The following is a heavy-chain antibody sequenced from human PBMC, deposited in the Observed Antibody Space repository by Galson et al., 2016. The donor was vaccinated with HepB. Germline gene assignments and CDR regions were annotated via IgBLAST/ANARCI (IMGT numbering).Heavy chain of an antibody. CDR2: ISWNSGSI. D-gene: IGHD3-10*01. Sequence: SLRLSCAASGFTFDDYAMHWVRQAPGKGLEWVSGISWNSGSIGYADSVKGRFTISRDNAKNSLYLQMNSLRAEDTALYYCARYSGSGSNLMDYYYYYGMDVWGQGTTVTASS. CDR1: GFTFDDYA. J-gene: IGHJ6*02. V-gene: IGHV3-9*01. CDR3: ARYSGSGSNLMDYYYYYGMDV.